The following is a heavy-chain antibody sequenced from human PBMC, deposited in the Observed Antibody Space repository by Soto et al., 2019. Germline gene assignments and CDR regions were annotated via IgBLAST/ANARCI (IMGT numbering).Heavy chain of an antibody. D-gene: IGHD2-2*01. CDR1: GGSISNYY. Sequence: SDTLSLTCIVSGGSISNYYWSWIRQPPGKGLEWIGYIYYSGSTNYNPSLQSRVTISVDTSKNQFSLKLSSVTAADTAVYYCARAVSPATAPFDYWGQGTLVTVSS. V-gene: IGHV4-59*07. CDR3: ARAVSPATAPFDY. J-gene: IGHJ4*02. CDR2: IYYSGST.